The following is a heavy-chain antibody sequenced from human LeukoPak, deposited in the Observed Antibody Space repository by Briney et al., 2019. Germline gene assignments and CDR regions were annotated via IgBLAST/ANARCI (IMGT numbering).Heavy chain of an antibody. CDR3: AKHYGGGSPGDVFDY. CDR1: GFTFSSYA. V-gene: IGHV3-23*01. J-gene: IGHJ4*02. D-gene: IGHD3-16*01. Sequence: PGGSLRLSCAASGFTFSSYAMSWVRQAPGKGLEWVSGISDGAGSTYYADSVKGRFTISRHNSKNTLYLQINSLRAEDTALYYCAKHYGGGSPGDVFDYWGQGTLVTVSS. CDR2: ISDGAGST.